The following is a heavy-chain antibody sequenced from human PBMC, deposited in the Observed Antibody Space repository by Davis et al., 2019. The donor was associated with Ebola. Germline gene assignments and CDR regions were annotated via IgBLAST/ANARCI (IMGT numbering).Heavy chain of an antibody. V-gene: IGHV3-30-3*01. D-gene: IGHD2-21*02. Sequence: SLKISCAASGFTFSSSAMHWVRQAPGKGLEWVAVISYDGSNKYYADSVKGRFTISRDNSKNTLYLQMNSLRAEDTAVYYCARDGGVVTATYYYYYGIDVWGKGNTVTVSS. CDR1: GFTFSSSA. J-gene: IGHJ6*04. CDR3: ARDGGVVTATYYYYYGIDV. CDR2: ISYDGSNK.